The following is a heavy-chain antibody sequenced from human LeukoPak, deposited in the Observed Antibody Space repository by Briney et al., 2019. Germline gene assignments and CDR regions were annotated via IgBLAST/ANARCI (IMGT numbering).Heavy chain of an antibody. Sequence: ASVKVSCKASGYTFTSYAMHWVRQAPGQRLEWMGWINAGNGNTKYSQKFQGRVTMTRDTSISTAYMELSRLRSGDTAVYYCAVSIAAAGTLAFDIWGQGTMVTVSS. D-gene: IGHD6-13*01. CDR2: INAGNGNT. CDR1: GYTFTSYA. V-gene: IGHV1-3*01. CDR3: AVSIAAAGTLAFDI. J-gene: IGHJ3*02.